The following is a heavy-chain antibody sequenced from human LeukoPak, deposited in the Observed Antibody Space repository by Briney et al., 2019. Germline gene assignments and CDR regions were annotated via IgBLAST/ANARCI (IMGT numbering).Heavy chain of an antibody. J-gene: IGHJ4*02. CDR3: ATVGGDYGGNAGVFHY. CDR1: GGSISSGNYY. Sequence: SQTLSLTCSVSGGSISSGNYYWSWIRQHPGEGLEWIGYIYYSGSTYYNPSLESRVTISVDTSKNLFSPKLSSVTAADTAVYYCATVGGDYGGNAGVFHYWGQGTLVTVSS. V-gene: IGHV4-31*03. D-gene: IGHD4-23*01. CDR2: IYYSGST.